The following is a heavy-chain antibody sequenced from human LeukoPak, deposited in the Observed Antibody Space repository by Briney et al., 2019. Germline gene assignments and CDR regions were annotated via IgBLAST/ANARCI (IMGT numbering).Heavy chain of an antibody. CDR3: ARAAAATNFDY. CDR2: IYYSGST. J-gene: IGHJ4*02. V-gene: IGHV4-59*08. D-gene: IGHD6-13*01. CDR1: GGSISSYY. Sequence: SETLSLTCTVSGGSISSYYWSWIRQPPGKGLEWIGYIYYSGSTNYNPSLKSRVTISLDTSKNQFSLKLSSVTAADTAVYHCARAAAATNFDYWGQGTLVTVSS.